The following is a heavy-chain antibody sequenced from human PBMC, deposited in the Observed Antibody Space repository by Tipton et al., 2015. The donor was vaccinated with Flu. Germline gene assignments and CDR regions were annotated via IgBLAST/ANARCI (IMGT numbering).Heavy chain of an antibody. V-gene: IGHV4-39*01. CDR2: VYYSGST. CDR1: GGSLSSSNHY. CDR3: ARQATVTTDFDS. J-gene: IGHJ4*02. D-gene: IGHD4-17*01. Sequence: TLSLTCTVSGGSLSSSNHYWGWIRQPPGKGLEWIGSVYYSGSTYYNPSLKSRVTISLDMSKNQLSLKLSSVTAADTAVYYCARQATVTTDFDSWGQGILVTVSS.